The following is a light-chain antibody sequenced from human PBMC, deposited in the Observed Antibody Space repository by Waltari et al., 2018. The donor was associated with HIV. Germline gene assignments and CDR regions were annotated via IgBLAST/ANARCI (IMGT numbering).Light chain of an antibody. J-gene: IGLJ2*01. CDR1: RSNIGVNA. CDR2: YSC. CDR3: AAWDDSLNVVV. V-gene: IGLV1-36*01. Sequence: QSVLTQPPSVSEGPGQEVIISCSGRRSNIGVNAVNWYQHLPGKPPKLLVFYSCGFASGVSDRFSGSRSGTSASLAITGLQSDDEGLYYCAAWDDSLNVVVFGGGTKLSVL.